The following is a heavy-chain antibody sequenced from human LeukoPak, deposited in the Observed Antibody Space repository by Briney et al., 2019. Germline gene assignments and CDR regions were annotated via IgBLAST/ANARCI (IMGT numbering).Heavy chain of an antibody. V-gene: IGHV3-30*18. Sequence: PGGSLRLSCGASGFTFSSYGMHWVRQAPGKGLEWVAVISYDGSNKYYADSVKGRFTISRDNSKNTLYLQMNSLRAEDTAVYYCAKDHYDSSGYYFTRHDWGQGTLVTVSS. D-gene: IGHD3-22*01. CDR3: AKDHYDSSGYYFTRHD. J-gene: IGHJ4*02. CDR2: ISYDGSNK. CDR1: GFTFSSYG.